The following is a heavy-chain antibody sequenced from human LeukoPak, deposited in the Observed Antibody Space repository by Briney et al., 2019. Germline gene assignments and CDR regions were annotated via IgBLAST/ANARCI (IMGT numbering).Heavy chain of an antibody. CDR1: GFTFSSYA. Sequence: GGSLRLSCAASGFTFSSYAMHWVRQAPGKGLEWVAVISYDGSNKYYADPVKGRFTISRDNSKNTLYLQMNSLRAEDTAVYYCARGPYGSSSRYFQHWGQGTLVTVSS. D-gene: IGHD6-6*01. V-gene: IGHV3-30-3*01. J-gene: IGHJ1*01. CDR2: ISYDGSNK. CDR3: ARGPYGSSSRYFQH.